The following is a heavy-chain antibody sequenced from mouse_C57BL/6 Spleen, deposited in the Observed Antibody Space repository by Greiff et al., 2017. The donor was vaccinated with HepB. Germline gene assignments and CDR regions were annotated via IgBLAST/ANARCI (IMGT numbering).Heavy chain of an antibody. CDR3: ARHGGTSYFDY. J-gene: IGHJ2*01. D-gene: IGHD1-1*02. Sequence: VQLKESGGGLVKPGGSLKLSCAASGFTFSDYGMHWVRQAPEKGLEWVAYISSGSSTIYYADTVKGRFTISRDNAKNTLFLQMTSLRSEDTAMYYCARHGGTSYFDYWGQGTTLTVSS. CDR2: ISSGSSTI. V-gene: IGHV5-17*01. CDR1: GFTFSDYG.